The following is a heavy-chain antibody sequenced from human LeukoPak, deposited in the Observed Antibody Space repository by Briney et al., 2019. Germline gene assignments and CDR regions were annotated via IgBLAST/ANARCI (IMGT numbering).Heavy chain of an antibody. D-gene: IGHD3-10*01. J-gene: IGHJ4*02. Sequence: GASVKVSCKASGYPFTRYDMHWVREAPGQGLEWMGLINPSGGSTSYAQRFQGRVTVTRDTSTSTVYMELSSLRSEDTAVYYCARVFVGSGSYFRYFDYWGQGTLVTVSS. CDR2: INPSGGST. CDR3: ARVFVGSGSYFRYFDY. CDR1: GYPFTRYD. V-gene: IGHV1-46*01.